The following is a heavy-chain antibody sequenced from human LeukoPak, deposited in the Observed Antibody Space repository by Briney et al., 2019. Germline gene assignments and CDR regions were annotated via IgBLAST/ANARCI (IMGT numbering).Heavy chain of an antibody. CDR1: GFTFNSFA. J-gene: IGHJ4*02. CDR3: TKDRYCPSTNCPVDY. V-gene: IGHV3-9*01. CDR2: INRNSDKV. Sequence: GGSLRLSCAASGFTFNSFAMSWVRQAPGKGLEWVSGINRNSDKVGYADSVKGRFTISRDNARNFLYLQMNSLRLEDTAMYYCTKDRYCPSTNCPVDYWGQGTLVTVSS. D-gene: IGHD2-2*01.